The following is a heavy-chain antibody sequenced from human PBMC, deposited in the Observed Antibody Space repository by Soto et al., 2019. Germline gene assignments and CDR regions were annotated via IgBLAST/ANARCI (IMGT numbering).Heavy chain of an antibody. CDR1: GGSISSYY. Sequence: SDTLSLTCTVSGGSISSYYWSWIRQPPGMGLEWIGHIFYTGRTDYNPSLESRVTISSRPSKNQFYLKLSSVTTADTAVYYCERVAGATYIDMWGQGTLVTVSS. CDR2: IFYTGRT. J-gene: IGHJ4*02. V-gene: IGHV4-59*01. CDR3: ERVAGATYIDM. D-gene: IGHD3-9*01.